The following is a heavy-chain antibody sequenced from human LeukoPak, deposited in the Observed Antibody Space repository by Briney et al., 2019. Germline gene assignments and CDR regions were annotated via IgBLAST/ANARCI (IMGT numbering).Heavy chain of an antibody. J-gene: IGHJ4*02. CDR2: IGGSGGTSGDST. Sequence: PGGSLRLSCAASGFTFCSYAMSWVRQAPGNGLEWGSVSVIGGSGGTSGDSTYYADSVKGRFTISRDDSNNTLYLQMNNLRVEDTAVYYCAKHRSGIAASGSNYWGQGTLVSVSS. CDR3: AKHRSGIAASGSNY. CDR1: GFTFCSYA. D-gene: IGHD6-13*01. V-gene: IGHV3-23*01.